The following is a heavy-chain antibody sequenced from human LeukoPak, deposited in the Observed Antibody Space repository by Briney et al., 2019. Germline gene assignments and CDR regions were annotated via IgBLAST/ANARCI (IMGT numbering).Heavy chain of an antibody. CDR1: GYTFTSYY. CDR2: INPSGGST. J-gene: IGHJ4*02. Sequence: GASVKVSCKASGYTFTSYYMHWVRQAPGQGLEWMGIINPSGGSTSYAQKFQGRVTMTRDTSRSTVYMELSSLRSEDTAVYYCARASSHYYDSSGYSPFDYWGQGTLVTVSS. V-gene: IGHV1-46*01. D-gene: IGHD3-22*01. CDR3: ARASSHYYDSSGYSPFDY.